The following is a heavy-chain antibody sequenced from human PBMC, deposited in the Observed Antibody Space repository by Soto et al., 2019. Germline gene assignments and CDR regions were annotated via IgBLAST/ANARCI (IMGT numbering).Heavy chain of an antibody. CDR1: GFTFSSYG. V-gene: IGHV3-30*03. CDR3: ARAPSYYYDSSGYRDY. J-gene: IGHJ4*02. CDR2: ISYDGSNK. D-gene: IGHD3-22*01. Sequence: GGSLRLSCAASGFTFSSYGMHWVRQAPGKGLEWVAVISYDGSNKYYADSVKGRFTISRDNSKNTLYLQMNSLRAEDTAVYYCARAPSYYYDSSGYRDYWGQGTLVTVSS.